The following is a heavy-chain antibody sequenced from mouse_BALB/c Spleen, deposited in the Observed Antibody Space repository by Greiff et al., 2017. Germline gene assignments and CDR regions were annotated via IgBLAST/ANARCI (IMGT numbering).Heavy chain of an antibody. CDR1: GFTFSSYG. D-gene: IGHD2-14*01. J-gene: IGHJ3*01. CDR2: INSNGGST. CDR3: ARDRGYSWFAY. V-gene: IGHV5-6-3*01. Sequence: LVESGGGLVQPGGSLKLSCAASGFTFSSYGMSWVRQTPDKRLELVATINSNGGSTYYPDSVKGRFTISRDNAKNTLYLQMSSLKSEDTAMYYCARDRGYSWFAYWGQGTLVTVSA.